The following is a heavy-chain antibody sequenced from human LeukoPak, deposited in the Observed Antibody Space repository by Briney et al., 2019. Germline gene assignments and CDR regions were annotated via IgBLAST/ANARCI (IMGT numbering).Heavy chain of an antibody. J-gene: IGHJ5*02. D-gene: IGHD3-22*01. CDR1: GYTFSSYT. V-gene: IGHV1-18*01. CDR3: ARGFSSGSNWFDP. Sequence: ASVKVSCKASGYTFSSYTMSWVRQAPGQGLEWMGWINAYTGNTNYAQNLQGRVSMTTDTSTSTAYMELRSLRFDDTAVYYCARGFSSGSNWFDPWGQGTLVTVSS. CDR2: INAYTGNT.